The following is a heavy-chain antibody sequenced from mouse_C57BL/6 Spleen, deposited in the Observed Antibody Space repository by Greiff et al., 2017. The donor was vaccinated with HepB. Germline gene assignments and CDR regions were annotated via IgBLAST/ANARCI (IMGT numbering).Heavy chain of an antibody. V-gene: IGHV3-6*01. J-gene: IGHJ3*01. CDR3: ARGGGGYLD. D-gene: IGHD5-1*01. Sequence: EVKLMESGPGLVKPSQSLSLTCSVTGYSITSGYYWNWIRQFPGNKLEWMGYISYDGSNNYNPSLKNRISITRDTSKNQFFLKLNSVTTEDTATYYCARGGGGYLDWGQGTLVTVSA. CDR1: GYSITSGYY. CDR2: ISYDGSN.